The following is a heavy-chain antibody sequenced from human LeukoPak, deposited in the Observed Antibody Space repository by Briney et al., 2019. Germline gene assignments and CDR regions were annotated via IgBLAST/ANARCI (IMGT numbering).Heavy chain of an antibody. V-gene: IGHV4-39*07. CDR2: IYYSGST. D-gene: IGHD2-2*01. Sequence: SETLSLTCTVSGGSISSSSYYWGWIRQPPGKGLEWIGSIYYSGSTYYNPSLKSRVTISVDTSKNQFSLKLSSVTAADTAVYYCARVVPGTMGFDYWGQGTLVTVSS. J-gene: IGHJ4*02. CDR3: ARVVPGTMGFDY. CDR1: GGSISSSSYY.